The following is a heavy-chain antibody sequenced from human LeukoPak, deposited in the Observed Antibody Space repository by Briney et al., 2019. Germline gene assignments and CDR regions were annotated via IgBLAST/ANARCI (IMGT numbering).Heavy chain of an antibody. J-gene: IGHJ6*03. Sequence: SETLSLTCTVSGGSISSYYWSWIRQPPGKGLEWIGYIYYSGSTNYNPSLKSRVTISVDTSKNQFSLKLSSVTAADTAVYYCASVSDFWSGPKPKYYYYYMDVWGKGTTVTVSS. V-gene: IGHV4-59*01. CDR2: IYYSGST. CDR3: ASVSDFWSGPKPKYYYYYMDV. D-gene: IGHD3-3*01. CDR1: GGSISSYY.